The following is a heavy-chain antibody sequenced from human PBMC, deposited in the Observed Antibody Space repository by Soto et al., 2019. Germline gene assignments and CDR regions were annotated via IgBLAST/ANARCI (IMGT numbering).Heavy chain of an antibody. Sequence: SETLSITCTVSGDSISSSSYSWGWIRQPPGKGLEWIGSFYYSGSTSYNPPLKSRVTISVDTSKNQFSLKVSSVTAADTAVYYCARLMDGSGTYYNPDYWGQGTLVTVSS. CDR2: FYYSGST. V-gene: IGHV4-39*01. D-gene: IGHD3-10*01. CDR3: ARLMDGSGTYYNPDY. CDR1: GDSISSSSYS. J-gene: IGHJ4*02.